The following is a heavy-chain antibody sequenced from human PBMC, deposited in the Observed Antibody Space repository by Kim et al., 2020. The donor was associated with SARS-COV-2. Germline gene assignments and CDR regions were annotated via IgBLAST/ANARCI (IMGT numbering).Heavy chain of an antibody. CDR3: ARDLDPVYPYYFDY. V-gene: IGHV1-18*04. J-gene: IGHJ4*02. Sequence: ASVKVSCKASGYTFTSYGISWVRQAPGQGLEWMGWISAYNGNTNYAQKLQGRVTMTTDTSTSTAYMELRSLRSDDTAVYYCARDLDPVYPYYFDYWGQGTLVTVSS. CDR2: ISAYNGNT. CDR1: GYTFTSYG. D-gene: IGHD1-1*01.